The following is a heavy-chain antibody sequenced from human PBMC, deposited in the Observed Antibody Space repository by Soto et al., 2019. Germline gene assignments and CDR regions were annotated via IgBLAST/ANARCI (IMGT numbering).Heavy chain of an antibody. CDR2: ISGSGGST. V-gene: IGHV3-23*01. Sequence: GGSLRLSCAASGFTHSSYAMSWVRQAPGKGLEWVSAISGSGGSTYYADSVKGRFTISRDNSKNTLYLQMNSLRAEDTAVYYCAKDVGLGGAFDIWGQGTMVTVSS. J-gene: IGHJ3*02. CDR1: GFTHSSYA. CDR3: AKDVGLGGAFDI. D-gene: IGHD3-10*01.